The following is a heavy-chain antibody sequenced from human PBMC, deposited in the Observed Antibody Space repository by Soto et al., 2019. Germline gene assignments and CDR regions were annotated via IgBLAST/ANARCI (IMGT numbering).Heavy chain of an antibody. CDR3: ARAVQAAFDI. Sequence: PSETLSLTCTVSGGSVSSGSYYWSWIRQPPGKGLEWIGYIYYSGSTNYNPSLKSRVTISVDTSKNQFSLKLSSVTAADTAVYYSARAVQAAFDIWGQGTMVTLSS. V-gene: IGHV4-61*01. CDR1: GGSVSSGSYY. CDR2: IYYSGST. J-gene: IGHJ3*02.